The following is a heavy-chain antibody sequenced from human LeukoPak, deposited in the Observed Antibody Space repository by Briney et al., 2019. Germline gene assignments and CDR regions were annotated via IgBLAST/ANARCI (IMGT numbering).Heavy chain of an antibody. D-gene: IGHD6-13*01. J-gene: IGHJ4*02. Sequence: GGSLRLSCAASGFTFSSYGMHWVRQAPGKGLEWVAVISYDGSNKYYADSVKGRFTISRDNSKNTLYLQMNSLRAEDTAVYYCAKDRIAAAGTAIVYWGQGTLVTVSS. CDR2: ISYDGSNK. CDR3: AKDRIAAAGTAIVY. V-gene: IGHV3-30*18. CDR1: GFTFSSYG.